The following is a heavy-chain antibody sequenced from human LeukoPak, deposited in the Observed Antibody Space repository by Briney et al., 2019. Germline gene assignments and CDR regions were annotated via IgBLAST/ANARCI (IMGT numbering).Heavy chain of an antibody. CDR1: GSTFSNYE. CDR2: IGSSGSTI. CDR3: ARDMGNYFDY. J-gene: IGHJ4*02. Sequence: GGSLRLSCAASGSTFSNYEMNWVRQAPGKGLEWVSYIGSSGSTIYYADSVKGRFTISRDNAKNSLFLQMSGLRAEDTAVYYCARDMGNYFDYWGQGVLVTVSS. V-gene: IGHV3-48*03. D-gene: IGHD3-10*01.